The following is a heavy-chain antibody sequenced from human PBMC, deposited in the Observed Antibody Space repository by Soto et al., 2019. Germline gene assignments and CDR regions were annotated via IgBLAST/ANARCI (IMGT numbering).Heavy chain of an antibody. CDR2: ISYDGSNK. V-gene: IGHV3-30*18. CDR1: GFSFSSYG. J-gene: IGHJ6*02. Sequence: GGSLRLSCAASGFSFSSYGMHWVRQASGKGLEWVAVISYDGSNKYYVDSVKGRFTISRDNSKNTLYLQMDSLRAEDTAVYYCAKDRSYYFGMDVWGQGTTVTVSS. CDR3: AKDRSYYFGMDV.